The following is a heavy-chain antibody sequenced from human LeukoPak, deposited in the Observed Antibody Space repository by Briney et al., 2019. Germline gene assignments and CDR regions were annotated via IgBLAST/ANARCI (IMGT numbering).Heavy chain of an antibody. J-gene: IGHJ5*02. Sequence: AGGSLRLSCAASGFTFDDYGMNWVRHAPGKGLEWVSGINWNGGSTGYADSVKGRFTISRDNAKNSLYLQMNSLRAEDTAVYYCARDRYDFWSGSPSPAWGQGTLVTVSS. D-gene: IGHD3-3*01. CDR2: INWNGGST. CDR3: ARDRYDFWSGSPSPA. V-gene: IGHV3-20*04. CDR1: GFTFDDYG.